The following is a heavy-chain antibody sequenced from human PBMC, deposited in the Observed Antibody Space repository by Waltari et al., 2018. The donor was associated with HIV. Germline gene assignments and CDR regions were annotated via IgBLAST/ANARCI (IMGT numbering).Heavy chain of an antibody. V-gene: IGHV1-18*01. D-gene: IGHD4-17*01. J-gene: IGHJ4*02. CDR2: INPYNGNT. CDR1: GYTFTAYG. Sequence: QVQLVQSGAEVKKPGASVKVSCKASGYTFTAYGISWVRQAPGQGLEWMGWINPYNGNTNFAQNLQGRVTMPTDTSTGTAYVEMRSLRSDDTAVYYCAREDYCDPFRYWGQGTLVTVSS. CDR3: AREDYCDPFRY.